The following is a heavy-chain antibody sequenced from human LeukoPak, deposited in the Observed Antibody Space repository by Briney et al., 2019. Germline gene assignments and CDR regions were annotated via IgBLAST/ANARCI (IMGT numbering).Heavy chain of an antibody. D-gene: IGHD5-24*01. CDR2: ISSSGSTI. Sequence: GGSLRLSCAASGFTFSSYEINWVRQAPGKGLEWVSYISSSGSTIYYADSVKGRFTISRDNAKNSLYLQMNSLRAEDTAVYYCARGALEMATITSPYYFDYWGQGTLVTVSS. V-gene: IGHV3-48*03. J-gene: IGHJ4*02. CDR3: ARGALEMATITSPYYFDY. CDR1: GFTFSSYE.